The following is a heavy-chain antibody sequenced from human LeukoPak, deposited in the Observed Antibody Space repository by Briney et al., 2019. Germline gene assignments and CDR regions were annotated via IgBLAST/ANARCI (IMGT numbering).Heavy chain of an antibody. Sequence: SETLSLTCTVSGGSISSYYWSWIRQPAGKGLEWIGRIYTSGSTNYNPSLKSRVTMSVDTSKNQFSLKLSSVTAADTAVYFCARFIVVAGQGYHWFDPWGQGTLVTVSS. V-gene: IGHV4-4*07. J-gene: IGHJ5*02. D-gene: IGHD6-19*01. CDR1: GGSISSYY. CDR3: ARFIVVAGQGYHWFDP. CDR2: IYTSGST.